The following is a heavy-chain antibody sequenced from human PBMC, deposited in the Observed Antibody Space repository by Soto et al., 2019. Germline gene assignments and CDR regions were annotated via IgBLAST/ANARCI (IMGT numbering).Heavy chain of an antibody. CDR3: AKYVAPHLVSGLFDY. D-gene: IGHD2-21*02. CDR1: GFTFSSYA. Sequence: GGSLRLSCAASGFTFSSYAMSWVRQAPGKGLEWVSAISGSGGSTYYADSVKGRFTNSRDNSKNTLYLQMNSLRAEDTAVYYCAKYVAPHLVSGLFDYWGQGTLVTVSS. CDR2: ISGSGGST. J-gene: IGHJ4*02. V-gene: IGHV3-23*01.